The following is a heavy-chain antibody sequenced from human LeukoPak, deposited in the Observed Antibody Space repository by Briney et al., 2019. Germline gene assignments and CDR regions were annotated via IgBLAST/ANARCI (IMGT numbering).Heavy chain of an antibody. D-gene: IGHD6-19*01. Sequence: ASVKVSCKASGYTFTSYYMHWVRQAPGQGLDWMGIINPSGGSTSYAQKFQSIVTMSRDTYTSTVYIELSSLSSDNTAVYYCTAVAGTGHFDYWGQGTLVTVSS. J-gene: IGHJ4*02. V-gene: IGHV1-46*01. CDR1: GYTFTSYY. CDR2: INPSGGST. CDR3: TAVAGTGHFDY.